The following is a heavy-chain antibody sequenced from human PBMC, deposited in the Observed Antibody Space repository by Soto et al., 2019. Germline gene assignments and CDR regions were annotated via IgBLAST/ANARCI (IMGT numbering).Heavy chain of an antibody. V-gene: IGHV4-59*01. CDR1: GGSISNYY. D-gene: IGHD4-17*01. Sequence: PLLTLPLTCTVAGGSISNYYCSLILQHQGKGLEWIGYIYYSGSTNYNPSLKSRVTISVDTSKNQFSLKLSSVTAADTAVYYCARRTVTTIYYYGMDVWGQGTTVTVSS. CDR2: IYYSGST. J-gene: IGHJ6*02. CDR3: ARRTVTTIYYYGMDV.